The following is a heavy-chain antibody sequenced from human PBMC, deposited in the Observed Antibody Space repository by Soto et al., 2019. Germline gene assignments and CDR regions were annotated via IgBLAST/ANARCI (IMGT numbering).Heavy chain of an antibody. J-gene: IGHJ3*02. CDR3: AGEEGYGLGSTPCDM. CDR1: GFTFSSYG. V-gene: IGHV3-33*01. D-gene: IGHD3-10*01. CDR2: IWHDGSRK. Sequence: QVQLVESGGGVVQPGRSLRLSCAASGFTFSSYGMHWVRQAPGKGLEWVAGIWHDGSRKFYGDSVKGRFIVSRDNSDNMLHLQMDSLRGEDTGVYYCAGEEGYGLGSTPCDMWGQGTMVTVSS.